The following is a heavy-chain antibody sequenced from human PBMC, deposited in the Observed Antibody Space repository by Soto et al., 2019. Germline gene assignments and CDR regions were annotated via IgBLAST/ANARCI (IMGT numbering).Heavy chain of an antibody. D-gene: IGHD3-16*02. CDR1: GGTFSSYA. CDR3: ARGRYDYVWGSYRYTEWDYYYGMDV. J-gene: IGHJ6*02. CDR2: IIPIFGTA. V-gene: IGHV1-69*13. Sequence: GASVKVSCKASGGTFSSYAISWVRQAPGQGLEWMGGIIPIFGTANYAQKFQGRVTITADESTSTAYMELSSLRSEDTAVYYCARGRYDYVWGSYRYTEWDYYYGMDVWGQGTTVTVSS.